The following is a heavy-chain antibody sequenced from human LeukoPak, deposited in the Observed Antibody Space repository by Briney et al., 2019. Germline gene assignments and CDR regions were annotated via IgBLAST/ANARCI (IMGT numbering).Heavy chain of an antibody. CDR3: ARGRSDGVDV. CDR2: IYYTGST. V-gene: IGHV4-39*07. CDR1: GGSISSSSYY. J-gene: IGHJ6*02. Sequence: PSETLSLTYTVSGGSISSSSYYWGWIRQPPGKGLEWIGSIYYTGSTYYNPSLKSRVTISVDTSKNQFSLKLSSVTAADTAVYYCARGRSDGVDVWGQGTTVTVSS. D-gene: IGHD3-3*01.